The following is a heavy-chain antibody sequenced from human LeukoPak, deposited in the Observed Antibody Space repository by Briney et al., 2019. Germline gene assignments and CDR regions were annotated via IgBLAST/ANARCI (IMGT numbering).Heavy chain of an antibody. V-gene: IGHV3-48*01. CDR1: GFTFSSYS. CDR3: AKPDSSTWYGRGFDY. Sequence: GGSLRLSCAASGFTFSSYSMSWVRQAPGKGLEWVSYISSSSSTIYYADSVKGRFTISRDNAKNSLYLQMNSLRAEDTAVYYCAKPDSSTWYGRGFDYWGQGTLVTVSS. D-gene: IGHD6-13*01. J-gene: IGHJ4*02. CDR2: ISSSSSTI.